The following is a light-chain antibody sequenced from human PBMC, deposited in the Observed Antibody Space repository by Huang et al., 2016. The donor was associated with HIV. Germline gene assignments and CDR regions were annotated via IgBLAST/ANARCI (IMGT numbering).Light chain of an antibody. CDR3: MQALQTLT. Sequence: DIVMTQSPLSLPVTPGEPASISCRSSQSLLHSNGYNYLDWYLQKPGQSPHLVVYLGSNRASVVPDSFSGSGSGTDFPLKISGVEAEDVGVYHCMQALQTLTFGGGTKVEIK. CDR1: QSLLHSNGYNY. V-gene: IGKV2-28*01. J-gene: IGKJ4*01. CDR2: LGS.